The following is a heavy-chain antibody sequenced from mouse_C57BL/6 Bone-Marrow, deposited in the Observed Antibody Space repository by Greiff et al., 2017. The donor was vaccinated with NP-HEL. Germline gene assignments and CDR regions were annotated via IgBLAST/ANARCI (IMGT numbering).Heavy chain of an antibody. J-gene: IGHJ3*01. D-gene: IGHD2-2*01. CDR1: GYSITSGYY. Sequence: ESGPGLVKPSQSLSLTCSVTGYSITSGYYWNWIRQFPGNKLEWMGYISYDGSNNYNPSLKNRISITRDTSKNQFFLKLNSVTTEDTATYDCARVWLRAYWGQGTLVTVSA. CDR2: ISYDGSN. V-gene: IGHV3-6*01. CDR3: ARVWLRAY.